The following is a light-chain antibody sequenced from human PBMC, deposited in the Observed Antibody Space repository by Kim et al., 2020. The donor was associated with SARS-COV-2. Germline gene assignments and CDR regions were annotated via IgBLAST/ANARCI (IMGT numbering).Light chain of an antibody. CDR2: DAS. J-gene: IGKJ5*01. CDR3: QQYNASPVT. V-gene: IGKV3D-20*01. CDR1: QSLSHDY. Sequence: EIVLTQSPATLSLSPGDRATLSCGASQSLSHDYLAWYQQKPGQAPRLLIYDASLRATGIPDRFSGSGSGTDFTLTITRLEPEDFAVYFWQQYNASPVTFGQGKRL.